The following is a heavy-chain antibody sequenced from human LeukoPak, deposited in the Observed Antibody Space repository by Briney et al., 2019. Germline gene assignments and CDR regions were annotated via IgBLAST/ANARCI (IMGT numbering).Heavy chain of an antibody. Sequence: ASVEVSCKVSGYTLTELSMHWVRQAPGKGLEWMGGFDPEDGETIYAQKFQGRVTMTEDTSTDTAYMELSSLRSEDTAVYYCATQQWLGQTNWFDPWGQGTLVTVSS. D-gene: IGHD6-19*01. CDR3: ATQQWLGQTNWFDP. CDR1: GYTLTELS. CDR2: FDPEDGET. V-gene: IGHV1-24*01. J-gene: IGHJ5*02.